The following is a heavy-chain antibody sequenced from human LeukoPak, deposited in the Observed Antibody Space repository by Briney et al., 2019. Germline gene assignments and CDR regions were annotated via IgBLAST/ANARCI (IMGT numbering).Heavy chain of an antibody. D-gene: IGHD3-10*01. V-gene: IGHV4-34*01. CDR1: GGSFSGYY. CDR3: ARGSGRSYY. J-gene: IGHJ4*02. Sequence: PSETLSLTCAVYGGSFSGYYWSWIRQPPGKGLEWIGEINHSGSTNYNPSLKSRVTISVDTSKNQFSLKLSSVTAADTAVYYCARGSGRSYYWGQGTLVTVSS. CDR2: INHSGST.